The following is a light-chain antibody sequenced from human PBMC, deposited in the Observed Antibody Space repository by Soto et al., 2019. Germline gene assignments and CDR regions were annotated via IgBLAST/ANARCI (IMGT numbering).Light chain of an antibody. J-gene: IGKJ1*01. V-gene: IGKV4-1*01. CDR2: WAS. CDR1: QSVLYSSNNKNY. CDR3: QQYYSTPLT. Sequence: DIVMTQSPDSLAVSLGERATINCKSSQSVLYSSNNKNYLAWYQQKPGQPPKLLIYWASTRESGVPDRFSGRGSGTDFTLTISRLQAEDMAVYYCQQYYSTPLTFGQGTKVEIK.